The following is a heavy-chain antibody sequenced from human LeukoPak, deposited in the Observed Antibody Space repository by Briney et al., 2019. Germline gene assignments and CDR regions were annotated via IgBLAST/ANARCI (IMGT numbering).Heavy chain of an antibody. CDR1: GGSISSYY. Sequence: SETLSLTCTVSGGSISSYYWSWIRQPPGKGLELIGYIYYSGSTNYNPSLKSRVTISVDTSKNQFSLKLSSVTAADTAVYYCARALSTYYDILTGYSGIPYFDYWGQGTLVTVSS. J-gene: IGHJ4*02. D-gene: IGHD3-9*01. CDR3: ARALSTYYDILTGYSGIPYFDY. V-gene: IGHV4-59*01. CDR2: IYYSGST.